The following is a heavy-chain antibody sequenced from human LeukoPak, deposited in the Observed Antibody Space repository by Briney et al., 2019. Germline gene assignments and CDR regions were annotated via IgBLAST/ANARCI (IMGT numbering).Heavy chain of an antibody. V-gene: IGHV1-46*01. D-gene: IGHD2-15*01. Sequence: EASVKVSCKASGYTFTSYYMHWVRQAPGQGLEWMGIINPSGGSTSYAQKFQGRVTMTRDMSTCTVYMELSSLRSEDTAVYYCARPYCSGGSCYSGYFDLWGRGTLVTVSS. J-gene: IGHJ2*01. CDR2: INPSGGST. CDR3: ARPYCSGGSCYSGYFDL. CDR1: GYTFTSYY.